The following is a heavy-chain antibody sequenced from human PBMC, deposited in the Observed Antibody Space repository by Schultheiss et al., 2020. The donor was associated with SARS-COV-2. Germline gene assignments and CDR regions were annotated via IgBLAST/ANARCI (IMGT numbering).Heavy chain of an antibody. CDR1: GFTVSSNY. CDR2: ISGSGGST. D-gene: IGHD6-19*01. CDR3: AKGSSGIRGWCFDY. V-gene: IGHV3-23*01. J-gene: IGHJ4*02. Sequence: GESLKISCAASGFTVSSNYMSWVRQAPGKGLEWVSAISGSGGSTYYADSVKGRFTISRDNSKNTLYLQMNSLRAEDTAVYYCAKGSSGIRGWCFDYWGQGTLVTVSS.